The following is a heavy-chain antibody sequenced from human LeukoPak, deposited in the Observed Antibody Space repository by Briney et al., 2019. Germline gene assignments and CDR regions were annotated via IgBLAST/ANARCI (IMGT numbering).Heavy chain of an antibody. Sequence: TSETLSLTCTVSGGSISSSSYYWGWIRQPPGKGLEWIGSIYYSGSTYYNPSLKSRVTISVDTSKNQFSLKLSSVTAADTAVYYCARHVLGGSYSVFDYWGQGTLVTVSS. CDR1: GGSISSSSYY. CDR2: IYYSGST. V-gene: IGHV4-39*01. CDR3: ARHVLGGSYSVFDY. D-gene: IGHD1-26*01. J-gene: IGHJ4*02.